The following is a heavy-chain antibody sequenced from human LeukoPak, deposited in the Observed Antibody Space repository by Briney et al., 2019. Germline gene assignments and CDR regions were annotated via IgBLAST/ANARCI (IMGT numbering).Heavy chain of an antibody. J-gene: IGHJ4*02. D-gene: IGHD1-14*01. Sequence: GGSLRLSCAASGFTFSSYAMHWVRQAPGKGLEWVAVISYDGSNKYYADSVKGRFTISRDNSKNTLYLQMNSLRAEDTAVYYCAREVRYYYGYWGQGTLVTVSS. CDR1: GFTFSSYA. CDR3: AREVRYYYGY. CDR2: ISYDGSNK. V-gene: IGHV3-30-3*01.